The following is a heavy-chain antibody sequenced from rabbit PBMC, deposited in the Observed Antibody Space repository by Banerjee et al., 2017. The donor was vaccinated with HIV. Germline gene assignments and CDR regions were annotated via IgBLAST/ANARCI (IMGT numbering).Heavy chain of an antibody. CDR2: IYTGSSSR. V-gene: IGHV1S45*01. Sequence: EESGGDLVKPEGSLTLTCKASGFDLSSYYWICWVRQAPGKGLEWIGCIYTGSSSRWYASWAKGRFTITKTSSTTVTLQMTSLTAADTATYFCARGGDGFHYFDLWGPGTLVTVS. CDR1: GFDLSSYYW. D-gene: IGHD3-1*01. CDR3: ARGGDGFHYFDL. J-gene: IGHJ4*01.